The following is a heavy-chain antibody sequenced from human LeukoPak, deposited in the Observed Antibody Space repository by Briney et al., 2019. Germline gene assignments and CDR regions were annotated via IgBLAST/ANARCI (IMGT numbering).Heavy chain of an antibody. J-gene: IGHJ6*02. CDR1: GYTFTGYY. D-gene: IGHD1-26*01. CDR3: TRYPRDYYYFGMDV. Sequence: ASVKVSCTASGYTFTGYYVHWVRQAPGQGLEWMGWINPNSGGTNYAQKFRGRVTMTRDTSISTAYMELSRLRSDDTAVYYCTRYPRDYYYFGMDVWGQGTTVTVSS. V-gene: IGHV1-2*02. CDR2: INPNSGGT.